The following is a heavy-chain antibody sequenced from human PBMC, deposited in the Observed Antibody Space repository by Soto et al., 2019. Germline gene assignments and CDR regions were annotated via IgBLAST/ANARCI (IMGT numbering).Heavy chain of an antibody. J-gene: IGHJ4*02. CDR2: IYYSGST. CDR3: ARDLMRYGDPGYYFDY. Sequence: QVQLQESGPGLVKPSQTLSLTCTVSGGSISSGGYYWSWIRQHPGKGLEWIGYIYYSGSTYYNPSLKSRVTISVDTSKNQCSLKLSSVTAADTAVYYCARDLMRYGDPGYYFDYWGQGTLVAVSS. V-gene: IGHV4-31*03. D-gene: IGHD4-17*01. CDR1: GGSISSGGYY.